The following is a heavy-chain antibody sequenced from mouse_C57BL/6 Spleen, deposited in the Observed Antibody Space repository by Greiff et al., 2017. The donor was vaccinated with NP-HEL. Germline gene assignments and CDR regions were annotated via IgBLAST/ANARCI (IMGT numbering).Heavy chain of an antibody. J-gene: IGHJ2*01. D-gene: IGHD2-5*01. Sequence: EVKLMESGGGLVQPGGSMKLSCVASGFTFSNYWMNWVRQSPEKGLEWVAQIRLKSDNYATHYAESVKGRFTISRDDSKSSVYLQMNNLRAEDTGIYYCTGSNYSYYFDYWGQGTTLTVSS. CDR3: TGSNYSYYFDY. CDR1: GFTFSNYW. CDR2: IRLKSDNYAT. V-gene: IGHV6-3*01.